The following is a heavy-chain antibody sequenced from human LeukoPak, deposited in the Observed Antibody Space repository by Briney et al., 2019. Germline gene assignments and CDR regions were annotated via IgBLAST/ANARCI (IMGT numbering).Heavy chain of an antibody. CDR1: GGSFSSYY. V-gene: IGHV4-59*08. D-gene: IGHD2-2*01. CDR3: ARRSRDCSSTSCYNWFDP. Sequence: PSETLSLTCAVYGGSFSSYYWSWIRQPPGKGLEWIGYIYHNGSTNYNPSLKSRVTISVATSKNQFSLKLSSVTAADTAVYYCARRSRDCSSTSCYNWFDPWGQGTLVTVSS. J-gene: IGHJ5*02. CDR2: IYHNGST.